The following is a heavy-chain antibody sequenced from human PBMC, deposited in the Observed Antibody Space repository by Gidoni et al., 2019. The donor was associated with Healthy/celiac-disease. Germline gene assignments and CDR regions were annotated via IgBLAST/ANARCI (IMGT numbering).Heavy chain of an antibody. Sequence: QLQLQESGPGLVKPSETLSLTCTVSGCPISSSSYYWGWIRQPPGKGLEWIRSIYYSGSTYYNPSLKSRVTISVDTSKNQFSLKLSSVTAADTAVYYCAGHSGWPQFDYWGQGTLVTVSS. CDR3: AGHSGWPQFDY. CDR2: IYYSGST. D-gene: IGHD6-19*01. V-gene: IGHV4-39*01. CDR1: GCPISSSSYY. J-gene: IGHJ4*02.